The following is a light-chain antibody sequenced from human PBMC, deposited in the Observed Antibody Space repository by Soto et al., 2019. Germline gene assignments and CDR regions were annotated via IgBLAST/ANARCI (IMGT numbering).Light chain of an antibody. CDR3: QQRNNWPPEIT. J-gene: IGKJ5*01. CDR1: QNISIY. Sequence: EIVMTQSPATLSVSPGERATLSCRSSQNISIYLAWYQQKPGQAPRLLIYDASNRATGIPARFSGSGSGTDFTLTISSLEPEDLAVYYCQQRNNWPPEITFGQGTRMEIK. CDR2: DAS. V-gene: IGKV3-11*01.